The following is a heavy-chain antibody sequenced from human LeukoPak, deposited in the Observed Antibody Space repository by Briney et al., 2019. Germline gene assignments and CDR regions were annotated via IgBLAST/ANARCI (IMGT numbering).Heavy chain of an antibody. V-gene: IGHV3-7*05. Sequence: GGSLRLSCAASGPTFSSSWMTWVRQAPGKGLEWVAHIKEDGTEEYYVDSVKGRFTISRDNAKNSLYLQMNSLRADDTAVYYCAKTLSSGWSGKYYFDYWGQGTLVSVSS. CDR1: GPTFSSSW. J-gene: IGHJ4*02. CDR3: AKTLSSGWSGKYYFDY. CDR2: IKEDGTEE. D-gene: IGHD6-19*01.